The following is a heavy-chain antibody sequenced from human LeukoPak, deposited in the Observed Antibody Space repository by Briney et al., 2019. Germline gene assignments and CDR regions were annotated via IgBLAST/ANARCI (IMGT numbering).Heavy chain of an antibody. CDR2: INPHSGGT. CDR3: ARGPYSSGYVFDY. V-gene: IGHV1-2*06. Sequence: ASVKVSCKASGYTFTGSYIHWVRQAPGRGLEWMGRINPHSGGTDYAQKFQGRVTMTRDTSISTAYMELSRLTSDDSAVYYCARGPYSSGYVFDYWGQGALVTVSS. J-gene: IGHJ4*02. CDR1: GYTFTGSY. D-gene: IGHD3-22*01.